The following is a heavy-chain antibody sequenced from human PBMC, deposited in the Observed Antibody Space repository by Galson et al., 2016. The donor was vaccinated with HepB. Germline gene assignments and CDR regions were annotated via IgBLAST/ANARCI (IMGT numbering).Heavy chain of an antibody. V-gene: IGHV1-3*04. CDR3: AREGASTYLRGSMDV. CDR1: GYRFTSYP. J-gene: IGHJ6*02. Sequence: SVKVSCKASGYRFTSYPMHWVRQAPGQRLEWMGWINTGNGHTKYSQNFQGRITITRDTSASTAYMELSSLRSEDTTIYYCAREGASTYLRGSMDVWGQGTTGTVSS. CDR2: INTGNGHT. D-gene: IGHD3-16*01.